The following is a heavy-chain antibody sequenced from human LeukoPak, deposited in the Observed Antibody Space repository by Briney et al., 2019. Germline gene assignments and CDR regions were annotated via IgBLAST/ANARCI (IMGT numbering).Heavy chain of an antibody. CDR1: GGSISSSSYY. D-gene: IGHD3-3*01. V-gene: IGHV4-39*01. Sequence: SETLSLTCTVSGGSISSSSYYWGWIRQPPGKGLEWIGSIYYSGSTYYNPSLKSRVTISADTSKNQFSLKLSSVTAADTAVYYCARRFTLRFLEWLHSNDYYFDYWGQGTLVTVSS. J-gene: IGHJ4*02. CDR3: ARRFTLRFLEWLHSNDYYFDY. CDR2: IYYSGST.